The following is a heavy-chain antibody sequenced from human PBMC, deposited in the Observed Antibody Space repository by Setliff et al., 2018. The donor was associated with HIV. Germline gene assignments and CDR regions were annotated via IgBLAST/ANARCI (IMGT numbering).Heavy chain of an antibody. Sequence: PSETLSLTCAVSASSISSDYCWGWIRQPPGKGLEWIGSTHHSGSTYSNPSLNSRVTISVDTSKNQFSLKLSSVTAADTAVYYCAVGTYTWYFDYWGQETLVTVS. CDR2: THHSGST. V-gene: IGHV4-38-2*01. J-gene: IGHJ4*02. CDR1: ASSISSDYC. D-gene: IGHD1-1*01. CDR3: AVGTYTWYFDY.